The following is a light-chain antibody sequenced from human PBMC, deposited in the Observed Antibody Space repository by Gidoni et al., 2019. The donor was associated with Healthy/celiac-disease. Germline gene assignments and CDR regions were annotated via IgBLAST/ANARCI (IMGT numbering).Light chain of an antibody. J-gene: IGKJ5*01. CDR3: QQLNTLIT. CDR2: AAS. V-gene: IGKV1-9*01. CDR1: QGISSY. Sequence: DIQLTQSPSFLSASVGDRVTITCRASQGISSYLAWYQQKPGKAPKLLIYAASTLQSGVPSRFSGSGSGTEFTLTISSLQPEDFATYYCQQLNTLITFGQXTRLEIK.